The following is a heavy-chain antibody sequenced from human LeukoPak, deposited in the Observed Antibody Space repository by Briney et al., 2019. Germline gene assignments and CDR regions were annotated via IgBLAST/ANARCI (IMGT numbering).Heavy chain of an antibody. Sequence: GRYLRLSCAASGFTFSSYAMRWVRQAPGKGLEWVAVISYDGSNKYYADSVKGRFTISRDNSKNTLYLQMNSLRAEDTAVYYCASARANGDYVLDYWGQGTLVTVSS. CDR2: ISYDGSNK. V-gene: IGHV3-30-3*01. J-gene: IGHJ4*02. CDR1: GFTFSSYA. D-gene: IGHD4-17*01. CDR3: ASARANGDYVLDY.